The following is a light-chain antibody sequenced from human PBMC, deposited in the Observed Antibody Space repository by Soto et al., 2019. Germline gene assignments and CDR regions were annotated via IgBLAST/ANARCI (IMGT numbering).Light chain of an antibody. J-gene: IGKJ5*01. V-gene: IGKV4-1*01. CDR2: WAS. Sequence: DIVMTQSPDSLAESLGERATINCKSSQSVLYSSNNKNYLAWYQQKPGQPPKLLIYWASTRESGVPDRFSGSGSGTDFTLTISSLQAEDVAVYYCQQYYSTPITFGQGTLLEV. CDR3: QQYYSTPIT. CDR1: QSVLYSSNNKNY.